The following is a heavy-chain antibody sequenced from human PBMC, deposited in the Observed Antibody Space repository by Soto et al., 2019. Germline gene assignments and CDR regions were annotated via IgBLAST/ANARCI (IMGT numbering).Heavy chain of an antibody. CDR3: ARDAEYYYGSGTYYYYGMDV. Sequence: QVQLVQSGAEVKKPGSSVKVSCKASGGTFSSYTISWVRQAPGQGLEWMGRIIPILGIANYAQKFQGSVTITADKSTSTAYMELSSLRSEDTAVYYCARDAEYYYGSGTYYYYGMDVWGQGTTVTVSS. CDR2: IIPILGIA. J-gene: IGHJ6*02. CDR1: GGTFSSYT. V-gene: IGHV1-69*08. D-gene: IGHD3-10*01.